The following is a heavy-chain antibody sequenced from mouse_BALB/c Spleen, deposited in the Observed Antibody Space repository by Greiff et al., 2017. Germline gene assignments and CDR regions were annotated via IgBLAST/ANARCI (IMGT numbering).Heavy chain of an antibody. CDR1: GYSITSGYY. CDR3: ARDDTMITTTWFAY. CDR2: ISYDGSN. D-gene: IGHD2-4*01. V-gene: IGHV3-6*02. Sequence: EVQLVESGPGLVKPSQSLSLTCSVTGYSITSGYYWNWIRQFPGNKLEWMGYISYDGSNNYNPSLKNRISITRDTSKNQFFLKLNSVTTEDTATYYCARDDTMITTTWFAYWGQGTLVTVSA. J-gene: IGHJ3*01.